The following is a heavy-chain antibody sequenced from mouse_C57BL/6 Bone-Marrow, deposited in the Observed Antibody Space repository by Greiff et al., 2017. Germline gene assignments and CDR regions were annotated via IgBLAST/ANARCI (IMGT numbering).Heavy chain of an antibody. CDR2: IYPGNSDT. CDR3: TRPLITTVVATSDV. V-gene: IGHV1-5*01. D-gene: IGHD1-1*01. CDR1: GYTFTSYW. J-gene: IGHJ1*03. Sequence: VQLQQSGTVLARPGASVKMSCKTSGYTFTSYWMHWVKQRPGQGMEWIGAIYPGNSDTRYNQKFKGKAKLTAVTSGSTAYMELSCLTNEDSAVYYCTRPLITTVVATSDVWGTGTTVTVSS.